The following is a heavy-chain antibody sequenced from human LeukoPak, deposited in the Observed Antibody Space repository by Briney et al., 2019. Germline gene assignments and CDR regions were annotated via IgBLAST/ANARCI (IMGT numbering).Heavy chain of an antibody. D-gene: IGHD4-17*01. J-gene: IGHJ3*02. V-gene: IGHV5-51*01. Sequence: GGPLQISGKGSGSSFTSYWIGGGRQLPGKGLEGMGIIYPGDSNTRYSPSWQGQVTISADQSISTAYLQWSSLKALDTAMYYCARHYYGDYYAFDIWGQGTMVTVSS. CDR1: GSSFTSYW. CDR2: IYPGDSNT. CDR3: ARHYYGDYYAFDI.